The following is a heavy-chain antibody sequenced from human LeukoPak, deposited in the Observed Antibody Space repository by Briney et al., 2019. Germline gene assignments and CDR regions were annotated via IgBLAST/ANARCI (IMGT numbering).Heavy chain of an antibody. J-gene: IGHJ4*02. CDR3: ARQTGSGLFSLP. V-gene: IGHV4-59*05. CDR2: IYFSGGT. CDR1: GGSISSYY. D-gene: IGHD3-10*01. Sequence: PSETLSLTCTVSGGSISSYYWSWIRQPPGKGLEWIGSIYFSGGTYYNASLKSRVTISVDTSKNQFPLKLSSVNAADTAVYYCARQTGSGLFSLPGGQGTLVTVSS.